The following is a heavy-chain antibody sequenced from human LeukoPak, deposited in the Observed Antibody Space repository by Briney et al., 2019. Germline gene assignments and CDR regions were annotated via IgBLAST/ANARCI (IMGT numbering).Heavy chain of an antibody. CDR2: INPNSGGT. CDR3: AREGLLWFGELSRYYFDY. J-gene: IGHJ4*02. CDR1: GYTFTGYY. D-gene: IGHD3-10*01. V-gene: IGHV1-2*06. Sequence: GASVRVSCKASGYTFTGYYMHWVRQAPGQGLEWMGRINPNSGGTNYAQKFQGRVTMTRDTSISTAYMELSRLRSDDTAVYYCAREGLLWFGELSRYYFDYWGQGTLVTVSS.